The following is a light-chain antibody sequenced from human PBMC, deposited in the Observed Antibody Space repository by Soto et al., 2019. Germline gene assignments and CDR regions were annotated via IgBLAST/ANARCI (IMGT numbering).Light chain of an antibody. CDR1: SXDVGGYNY. J-gene: IGLJ1*01. CDR2: EVS. V-gene: IGLV2-8*01. Sequence: QSVLTQPPSASGSAGQSVTISCTGTSXDVGGYNYVSWYQQHPGKAPKLMIYEVSKRPSGVPDRFSGSKSGNTASLTVSGLQAEDEADYYCSSYAGNNIHYVFGTGTKVTLL. CDR3: SSYAGNNIHYV.